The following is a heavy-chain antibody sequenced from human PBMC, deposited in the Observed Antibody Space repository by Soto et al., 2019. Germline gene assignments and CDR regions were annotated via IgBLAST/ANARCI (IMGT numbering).Heavy chain of an antibody. CDR3: AREGLLYYDFRSGYYKYYGMDV. CDR1: GGSISSGVYY. Sequence: SETLSLTCTVSGGSISSGVYYWRWIRQPTGKGLEWIGYIYYSGSTYYNASLKSRVTISVDTSKNQFSLKLSSVTAADTAVYYCAREGLLYYDFRSGYYKYYGMDVWGQGTTVT. D-gene: IGHD3-3*01. CDR2: IYYSGST. J-gene: IGHJ6*02. V-gene: IGHV4-30-4*01.